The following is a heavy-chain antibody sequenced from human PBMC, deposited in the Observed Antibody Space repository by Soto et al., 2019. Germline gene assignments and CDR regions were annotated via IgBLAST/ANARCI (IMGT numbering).Heavy chain of an antibody. CDR2: IYYSGST. V-gene: IGHV4-59*01. CDR1: GGSISSYY. CDR3: ERKHWFDY. J-gene: IGHJ4*02. Sequence: PSETLSLTCTVSGGSISSYYWSWIRQPPGKGLEWIGYIYYSGSTNYNPSLKSRVTISVDTSKNQFSLKLSSVTAEDTDVYYCERKHWFDYWGQGTLVTVSS. D-gene: IGHD3-3*02.